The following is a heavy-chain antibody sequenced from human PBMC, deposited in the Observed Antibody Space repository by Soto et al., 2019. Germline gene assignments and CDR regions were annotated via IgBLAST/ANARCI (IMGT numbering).Heavy chain of an antibody. D-gene: IGHD3-9*01. CDR1: GYTFTSYG. CDR3: ARGTHYDILTGYYRDYYYYGMDV. CDR2: ISAYNGNT. Sequence: ASVKVSCKASGYTFTSYGISWVRQAPGQGLEWMGWISAYNGNTNYAQKLQGRVTMTTDTSTSTAYMELRSLRSDDTAVYYCARGTHYDILTGYYRDYYYYGMDVWGQGTTVTVSS. J-gene: IGHJ6*02. V-gene: IGHV1-18*01.